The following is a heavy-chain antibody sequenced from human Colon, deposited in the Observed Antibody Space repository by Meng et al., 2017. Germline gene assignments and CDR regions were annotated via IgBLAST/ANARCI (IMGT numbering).Heavy chain of an antibody. D-gene: IGHD4-17*01. CDR3: ARDRKHYGERGWFDP. CDR2: IYYSGST. V-gene: IGHV4-30-4*01. J-gene: IGHJ5*02. Sequence: QGQLQEPGPGLVPPSQTLSLTCTVSGGSISSGDYYWSWIRQPPGKGLECIGYIYYSGSTYSNASLKSRVTISIDRSKNQFSLKLSSVTAADTAVYYCARDRKHYGERGWFDPWGQGTLVTVSS. CDR1: GGSISSGDYY.